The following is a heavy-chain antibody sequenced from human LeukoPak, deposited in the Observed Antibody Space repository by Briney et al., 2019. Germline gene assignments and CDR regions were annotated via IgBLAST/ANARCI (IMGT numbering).Heavy chain of an antibody. CDR3: GRDQCSGGSCYPGDYKWFVP. D-gene: IGHD2-15*01. CDR1: GGTFSSYA. Sequence: SLKVSCKASGGTFSSYAIRSVRPAPGQRLECMVGIIPIFGTANYEQKFQGRVTITADESTSTAYMELSSLRSEDTAVYYCGRDQCSGGSCYPGDYKWFVPWGQGTLVTVSS. J-gene: IGHJ5*02. CDR2: IIPIFGTA. V-gene: IGHV1-69*13.